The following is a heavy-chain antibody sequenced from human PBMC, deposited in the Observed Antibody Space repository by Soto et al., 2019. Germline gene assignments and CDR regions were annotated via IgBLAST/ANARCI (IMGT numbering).Heavy chain of an antibody. CDR3: ASSGGPEGDWFDP. CDR2: FYYSGIT. J-gene: IGHJ5*02. D-gene: IGHD2-15*01. V-gene: IGHV4-31*03. CDR1: GGPIRRRGYY. Sequence: QVQLQESGPGLVKPSQTLSLTCTVSGGPIRRRGYYWSWIRHRPGEGLEWIGFFYYSGITDYKPSLRSRVTISADTSRNQVFLNMYSVTAADTAVYYCASSGGPEGDWFDPWGQGTLVTVSS.